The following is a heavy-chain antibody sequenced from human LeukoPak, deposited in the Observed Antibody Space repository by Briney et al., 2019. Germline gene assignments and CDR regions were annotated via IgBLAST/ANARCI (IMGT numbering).Heavy chain of an antibody. CDR2: INPNSGGT. CDR1: GYTFTGYY. J-gene: IGHJ4*02. D-gene: IGHD2-15*01. CDR3: ARSPAIRYCSGGSCCLFDY. V-gene: IGHV1-2*02. Sequence: ASVKVSCKASGYTFTGYYMHWVRQAPGQGLEWMGWINPNSGGTNYAQKFQGRVTMTRDTSISTAYMELGRLRSDDTAVYYCARSPAIRYCSGGSCCLFDYWGQGTLVTVSS.